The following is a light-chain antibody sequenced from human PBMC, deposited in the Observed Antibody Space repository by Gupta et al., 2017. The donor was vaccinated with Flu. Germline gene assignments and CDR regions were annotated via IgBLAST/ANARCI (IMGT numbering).Light chain of an antibody. CDR3: QRYGYWPRT. V-gene: IGKV3-15*01. CDR1: QGVISI. Sequence: PALFSVSPEEATPLSCATGQGVISIFAWYQQTPGHSPILLIYDSSTSAGGLPGLFSAVWSGTEFTLTISLLHSEDCAFYCCQRYGYWPRTFGQGTKVEI. CDR2: DSS. J-gene: IGKJ1*01.